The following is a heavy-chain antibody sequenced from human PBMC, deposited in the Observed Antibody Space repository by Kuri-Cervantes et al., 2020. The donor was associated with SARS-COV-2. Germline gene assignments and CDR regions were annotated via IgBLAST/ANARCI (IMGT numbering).Heavy chain of an antibody. CDR3: ARAFLRGGSDY. D-gene: IGHD1-26*01. CDR2: INSDGSST. V-gene: IGHV3-74*01. Sequence: GESLKISCAASGFTFSSYGMHWVRQAPGKGLVWVSRINSDGSSTSYADSVKGRFTISRDNAKNTLYLQMNSLRAEDTAVYYCARAFLRGGSDYWGQGTLVTVSS. J-gene: IGHJ4*02. CDR1: GFTFSSYG.